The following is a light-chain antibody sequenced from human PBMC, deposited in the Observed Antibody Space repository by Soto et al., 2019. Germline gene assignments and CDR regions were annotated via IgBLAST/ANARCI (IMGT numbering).Light chain of an antibody. J-gene: IGLJ1*01. Sequence: QSALTQPPSASGSPGQSVTISCTGTKSDIGVYDFVSWYQHHPGKAPRLIIYEVVQRPSGVPDRFSGSKSGNTASLTVSGLQAGDEADYFCKSYAGSNTYVFGIGTKLTVL. CDR3: KSYAGSNTYV. CDR1: KSDIGVYDF. CDR2: EVV. V-gene: IGLV2-8*01.